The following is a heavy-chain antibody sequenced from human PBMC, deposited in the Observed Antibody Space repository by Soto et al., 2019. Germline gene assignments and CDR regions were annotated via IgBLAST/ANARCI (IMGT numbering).Heavy chain of an antibody. D-gene: IGHD3-9*01. J-gene: IGHJ6*02. CDR1: GFTLSNFG. Sequence: PGRSLRLPCAASGFTLSNFGIHRVRQAPGKGLGGLAVMSYDGINKFYANYVKGRFTISRDNSKNTLYLEMNSLRAEDTAVYYCAKDRRLRGDYILHYYYAMDVWGQGTTVTVSS. V-gene: IGHV3-30*18. CDR2: MSYDGINK. CDR3: AKDRRLRGDYILHYYYAMDV.